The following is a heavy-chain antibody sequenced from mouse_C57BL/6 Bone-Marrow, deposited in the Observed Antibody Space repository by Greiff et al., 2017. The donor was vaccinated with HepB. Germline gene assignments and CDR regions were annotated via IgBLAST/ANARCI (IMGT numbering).Heavy chain of an antibody. V-gene: IGHV5-6*01. Sequence: EVMLVESGGDLVKPGGSLKLSCAASGFTFSSYGMSWVRPTPDKRLEWVATISSGGSYTYYPDSVKGRFTISRDNAKNTLYLQMSSRKSEDTAMYYCARQRDYYRRTWFAYWGQGTLVTVSA. J-gene: IGHJ3*01. CDR3: ARQRDYYRRTWFAY. CDR1: GFTFSSYG. D-gene: IGHD1-1*01. CDR2: ISSGGSYT.